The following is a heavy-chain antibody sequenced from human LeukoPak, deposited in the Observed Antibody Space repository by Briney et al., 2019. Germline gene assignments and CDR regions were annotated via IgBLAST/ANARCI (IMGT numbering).Heavy chain of an antibody. V-gene: IGHV3-30*04. J-gene: IGHJ3*02. CDR1: GFTFTGHS. D-gene: IGHD3-10*01. Sequence: GGSLRLSCVASGFTFTGHSMHWVRQAPGKGLEWVAVISYDGSNKYYADSVKGRFTISRDNSKNTLYLQMNSLRAEDTAVYYCARDQVLLWFGEKMDIWGQGTMVTVSS. CDR3: ARDQVLLWFGEKMDI. CDR2: ISYDGSNK.